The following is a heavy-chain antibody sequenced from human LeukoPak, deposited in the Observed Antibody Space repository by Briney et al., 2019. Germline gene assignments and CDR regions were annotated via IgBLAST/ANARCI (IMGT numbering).Heavy chain of an antibody. CDR1: GGSISSSSYY. Sequence: NPSETLSLTCTVSGGSISSSSYYWGWIRQPPGRGLESVGYVYDTGDTNYNPSLKSRVTMSLDTSKNQFSLTLSSVTAADTAIYYCARRATSGNYQMLHFDSWGQGILVTVSS. D-gene: IGHD1-7*01. V-gene: IGHV4-61*05. J-gene: IGHJ4*02. CDR2: VYDTGDT. CDR3: ARRATSGNYQMLHFDS.